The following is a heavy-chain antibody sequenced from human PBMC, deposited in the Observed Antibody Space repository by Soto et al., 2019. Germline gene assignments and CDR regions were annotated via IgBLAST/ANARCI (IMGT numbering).Heavy chain of an antibody. CDR3: ARYWSAATLYGAFDI. CDR1: GGTFSDFT. CDR2: IIPMIGAT. V-gene: IGHV1-69*06. D-gene: IGHD3-3*01. J-gene: IGHJ3*02. Sequence: QVQLVQSGSEVKKPGSSVKVSCKASGGTFSDFTLSWLRQAPGRGLEWMGGIIPMIGATNNAQKLKGRLTITANKSTGTVYMELNSLRSDDTAVYYCARYWSAATLYGAFDIWGQGTEVTVSP.